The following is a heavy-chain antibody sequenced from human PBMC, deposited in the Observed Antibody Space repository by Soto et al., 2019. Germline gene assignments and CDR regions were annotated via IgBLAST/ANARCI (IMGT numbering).Heavy chain of an antibody. CDR3: AREAWGVVPAAMRGGYFDY. V-gene: IGHV1-3*01. CDR1: GYTFTSYA. D-gene: IGHD2-2*01. J-gene: IGHJ4*02. Sequence: ASVKVSCKASGYTFTSYAMHWVRQAPGQRLEWMGWINAGNGNTKYSRKFQGRVTITRDTSASTAYMELSSLRSEDTAVYYCAREAWGVVPAAMRGGYFDYWGQGTLVTVSS. CDR2: INAGNGNT.